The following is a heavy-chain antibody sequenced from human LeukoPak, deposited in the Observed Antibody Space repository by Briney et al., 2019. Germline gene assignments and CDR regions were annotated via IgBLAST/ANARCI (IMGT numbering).Heavy chain of an antibody. J-gene: IGHJ5*02. D-gene: IGHD3-22*01. Sequence: AGGSLRLSCAASGFTFSSYAMSWVRQAPGKGLEWVSAISGSGGNTYYADSVKGRFTISRDNSKNTLYLQMNSLRAEATAVYYCAKVDFRDSSGYYYSRGKFDPWGQGTLVTVSS. V-gene: IGHV3-23*01. CDR2: ISGSGGNT. CDR1: GFTFSSYA. CDR3: AKVDFRDSSGYYYSRGKFDP.